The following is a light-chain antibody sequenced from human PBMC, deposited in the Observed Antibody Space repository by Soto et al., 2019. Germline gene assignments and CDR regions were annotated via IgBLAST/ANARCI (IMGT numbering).Light chain of an antibody. V-gene: IGKV1-39*01. CDR3: QQSYSNLALT. CDR2: AAS. J-gene: IGKJ4*01. Sequence: DIQMTQTPSSLSASIGDRVTITCRASQSISTYLNWYQHKPGKAPKLLIYAASSLQSGVPSRFSGSGSGTDFTLTINTLQPEDFAAYYCQQSYSNLALTFGGGTKVDI. CDR1: QSISTY.